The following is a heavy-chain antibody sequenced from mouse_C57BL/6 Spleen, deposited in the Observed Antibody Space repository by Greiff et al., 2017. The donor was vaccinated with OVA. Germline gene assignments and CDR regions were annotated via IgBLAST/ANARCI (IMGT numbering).Heavy chain of an antibody. CDR2: IYPGDGDT. D-gene: IGHD1-1*01. V-gene: IGHV1-82*01. CDR3: ARYYYGSSYWYFDV. Sequence: VQLQQSGPELVKPGASVKISCKASGYAFSSSWLNWVKQRPGTGLEWIGRIYPGDGDTTYNGKFKGKATLTADKYSSTAYMQLSSLTSEDSAVYFCARYYYGSSYWYFDVWGTGTTVTVSS. CDR1: GYAFSSSW. J-gene: IGHJ1*03.